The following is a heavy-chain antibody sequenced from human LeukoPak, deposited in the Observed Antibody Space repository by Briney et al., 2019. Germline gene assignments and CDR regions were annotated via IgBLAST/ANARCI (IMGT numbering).Heavy chain of an antibody. Sequence: PSETLSLTCTVSGGSISSSSYYWGWIRQPPGKGLEWIGSIYYSGSTYYNPSLKSRVTISVGTSKNQFSLKLSSVTAADTAVYYCARVIEVGAMTPFDYWGQGTLVTVSS. V-gene: IGHV4-39*07. CDR1: GGSISSSSYY. D-gene: IGHD1-26*01. J-gene: IGHJ4*02. CDR3: ARVIEVGAMTPFDY. CDR2: IYYSGST.